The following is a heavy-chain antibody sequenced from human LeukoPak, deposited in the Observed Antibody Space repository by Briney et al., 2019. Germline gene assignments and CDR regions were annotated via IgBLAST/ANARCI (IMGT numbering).Heavy chain of an antibody. CDR3: AGRGSGSYFDY. V-gene: IGHV3-23*01. D-gene: IGHD3-10*01. Sequence: GASVKVSCKASGGTFSSYAMSWVRQAPGKGLEWVSAISGSGGSTYYADSVKGRFTISRDNSKNTLYLLMNSLRAEDTAVYYCAGRGSGSYFDYWGQGTLVTVSS. CDR1: GGTFSSYA. CDR2: ISGSGGST. J-gene: IGHJ4*02.